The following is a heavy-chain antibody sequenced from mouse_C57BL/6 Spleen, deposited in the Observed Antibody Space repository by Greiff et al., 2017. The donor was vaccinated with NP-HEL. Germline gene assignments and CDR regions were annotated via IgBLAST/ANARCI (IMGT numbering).Heavy chain of an antibody. J-gene: IGHJ2*01. CDR3: ARIRLGSYYFDY. Sequence: QVHVKQSGPGLVQPSQSLSITCTVSGFSLTSYGVHWVRQSPGKGLEWLGVIWSGGSTDYNAAFISRLSISKDNSKSQVFFKMNSLQADDTAIYYCARIRLGSYYFDYWGQGTTLTVSS. V-gene: IGHV2-2*01. CDR1: GFSLTSYG. D-gene: IGHD4-1*01. CDR2: IWSGGST.